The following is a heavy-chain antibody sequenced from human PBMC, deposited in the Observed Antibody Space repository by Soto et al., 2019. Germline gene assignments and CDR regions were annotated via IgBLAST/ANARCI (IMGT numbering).Heavy chain of an antibody. CDR3: ASVSITMVRGVIITHAFDI. Sequence: QVQLQESGPGLVKPSQTLSLTCTVSGGSISSGGYYWSWIRQHPGKGLEWIGYIYYSGSTYYNPSLKSRVTISVDTSKNQFSLKLSSVTAADTAVYYCASVSITMVRGVIITHAFDIWGRGTMVTVSS. CDR2: IYYSGST. D-gene: IGHD3-10*01. V-gene: IGHV4-31*03. J-gene: IGHJ3*02. CDR1: GGSISSGGYY.